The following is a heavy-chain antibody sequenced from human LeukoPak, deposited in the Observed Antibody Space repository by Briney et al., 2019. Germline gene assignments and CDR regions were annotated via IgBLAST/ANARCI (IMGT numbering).Heavy chain of an antibody. D-gene: IGHD2-15*01. CDR3: AKGPVVTFDI. Sequence: PGGSLRLSCAASEFTFSSYSMNWVRQALGKGLEWVSSISSSSSYIYYADSVEGRFTISRDNAKNSLYLQMNSRRAEDTAVYYCAKGPVVTFDIWGQGTMVTVSS. CDR1: EFTFSSYS. V-gene: IGHV3-21*04. J-gene: IGHJ3*02. CDR2: ISSSSSYI.